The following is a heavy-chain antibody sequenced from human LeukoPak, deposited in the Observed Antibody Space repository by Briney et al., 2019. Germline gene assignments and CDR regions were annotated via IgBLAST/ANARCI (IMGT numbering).Heavy chain of an antibody. Sequence: PGGSLRLSCAASGFTFSSYGMHWVRQAPGKGLEWVAFIRYDGSNKYYADSVKGRFTISRDNSKNTLYLQMNSLRAEDTAVYYCAKDQATRAIAARPWEGSEYWGQGTLVTVSS. V-gene: IGHV3-30*02. CDR2: IRYDGSNK. D-gene: IGHD6-6*01. CDR3: AKDQATRAIAARPWEGSEY. J-gene: IGHJ4*02. CDR1: GFTFSSYG.